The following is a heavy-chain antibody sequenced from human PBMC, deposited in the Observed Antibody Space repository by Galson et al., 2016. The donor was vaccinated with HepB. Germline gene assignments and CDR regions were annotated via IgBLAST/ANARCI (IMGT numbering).Heavy chain of an antibody. CDR2: IYSGGTT. CDR1: RFSVSSNY. CDR3: ATTFYYGSGSPTDAFDL. V-gene: IGHV3-53*01. D-gene: IGHD3-10*01. Sequence: SLRLSCAGSRFSVSSNYMNWVRQVPGKGPEWVSVIYSGGTTNYVDSVKGRFTISRDNSKNTLYLQMNSLRPEETAVYYCATTFYYGSGSPTDAFDLWCQGTMVTVSS. J-gene: IGHJ3*01.